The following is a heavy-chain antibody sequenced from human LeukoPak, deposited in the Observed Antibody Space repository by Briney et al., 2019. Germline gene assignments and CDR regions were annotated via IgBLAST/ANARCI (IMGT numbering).Heavy chain of an antibody. D-gene: IGHD2-15*01. J-gene: IGHJ4*02. CDR3: ARDWGDCSGDRCYVDY. CDR2: ITVGGGSGIQ. V-gene: IGHV3-23*01. Sequence: PGGTLRLSCDASGFTFSSYAMSWVRQAPGKGPEGVSSITVGGGSGIQQYAAWGRGRFTIARDKSKKTVYEQMNSLRAEDTALYYCARDWGDCSGDRCYVDYWGQGTLVTVSS. CDR1: GFTFSSYA.